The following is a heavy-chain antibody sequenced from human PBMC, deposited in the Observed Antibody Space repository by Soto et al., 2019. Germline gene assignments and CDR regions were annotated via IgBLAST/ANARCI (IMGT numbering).Heavy chain of an antibody. CDR1: GGSISSSSYY. D-gene: IGHD6-19*01. V-gene: IGHV4-39*01. J-gene: IGHJ1*01. CDR3: ARHSPPSYSSGWYGRPEYFQH. Sequence: QLQLQESGPGLVKPSETLSLTCTVSGGSISSSSYYWGWIRQPPGKGLEWIGSIYYSGSTYYNPSLKSRVTISVDTSKNQFSLKLSSVTAADTAVYYCARHSPPSYSSGWYGRPEYFQHWGQGTLVTVSS. CDR2: IYYSGST.